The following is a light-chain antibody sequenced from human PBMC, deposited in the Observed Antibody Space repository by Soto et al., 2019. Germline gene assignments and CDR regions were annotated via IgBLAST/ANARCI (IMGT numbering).Light chain of an antibody. CDR1: QSISRT. V-gene: IGKV3-11*01. Sequence: EIVLTQSPDTLSVSPGERATLSCRASQSISRTLAWYQQKSGQPPRLLIYDASTRATGFPARFSGSGSGTEFTLTISDLEPADFGLYYCQQRLNWPPGFGQGTKVEIK. CDR2: DAS. J-gene: IGKJ1*01. CDR3: QQRLNWPPG.